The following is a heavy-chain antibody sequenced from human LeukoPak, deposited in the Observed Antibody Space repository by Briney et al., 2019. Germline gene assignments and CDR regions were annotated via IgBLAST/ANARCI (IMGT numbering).Heavy chain of an antibody. V-gene: IGHV4-38-2*01. CDR3: ARQPLLYPGVQFDY. J-gene: IGHJ4*02. Sequence: GSLRLSCAASGFTFSDSYMTWIRQPPGKGLEWIGSIYHSGSTYYNPSLKSRVTISVDTSRNQFSLKLSSVTAADTAVYYCARQPLLYPGVQFDYWGQGTLVTVSS. D-gene: IGHD2-2*02. CDR1: GFTFSDSY. CDR2: IYHSGST.